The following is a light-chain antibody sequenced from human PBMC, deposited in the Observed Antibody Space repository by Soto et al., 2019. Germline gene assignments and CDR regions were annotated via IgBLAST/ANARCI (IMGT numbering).Light chain of an antibody. CDR1: QSVLHSSNNKNY. J-gene: IGKJ1*01. Sequence: DIVMTQSPDSLAVSLGERATINCKSSQSVLHSSNNKNYLAWYQQKPGQPPKLLIYWASTRESGVPDRFRGRGSGTDFTLSSSSLQAEDVAVYYCQQYYSPWTFGQGTKVEIK. CDR3: QQYYSPWT. CDR2: WAS. V-gene: IGKV4-1*01.